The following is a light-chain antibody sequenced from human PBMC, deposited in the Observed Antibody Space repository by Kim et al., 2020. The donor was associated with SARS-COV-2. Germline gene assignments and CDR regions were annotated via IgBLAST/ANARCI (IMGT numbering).Light chain of an antibody. CDR1: KLGDKR. V-gene: IGLV3-1*01. CDR3: QAWDRTTRV. CDR2: QDT. J-gene: IGLJ2*01. Sequence: SYELTQPPSVSVSPGQTARITCSGDKLGDKRASWYQQRPGQSPVLVIYQDTKRPSGIPERFSGSNSGNTATLTISGTQAMDEADYYCQAWDRTTRVFGGGTQLTVL.